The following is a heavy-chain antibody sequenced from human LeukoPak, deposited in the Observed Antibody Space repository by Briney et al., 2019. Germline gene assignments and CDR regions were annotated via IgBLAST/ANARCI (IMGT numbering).Heavy chain of an antibody. D-gene: IGHD3-22*01. Sequence: SETLSLTCAVSGGSISSSNWWSWVRQPPGKGLEWIGEIYHSGSTNYNPSLKSRVTISVDKSKNQFSLKLSSVTAADTAVYYCARMGYYDSSSSSSGFDYWGQGTLVTVSS. J-gene: IGHJ4*02. V-gene: IGHV4-4*02. CDR3: ARMGYYDSSSSSSGFDY. CDR1: GGSISSSNW. CDR2: IYHSGST.